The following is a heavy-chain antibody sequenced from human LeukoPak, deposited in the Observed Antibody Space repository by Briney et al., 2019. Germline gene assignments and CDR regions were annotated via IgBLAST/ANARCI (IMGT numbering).Heavy chain of an antibody. D-gene: IGHD3-10*01. CDR2: ISAYNGNT. V-gene: IGHV1-18*01. CDR1: GYTFTNYG. CDR3: ARDFSGNYEHDY. Sequence: ASVKVSCKASGYTFTNYGISWVRQAPGQGLEWMGWISAYNGNTNSAQNLQDRVTMTTDTSTSTAYMELRSLRSDDTAVYYCARDFSGNYEHDYWGQGTLVTVSS. J-gene: IGHJ4*02.